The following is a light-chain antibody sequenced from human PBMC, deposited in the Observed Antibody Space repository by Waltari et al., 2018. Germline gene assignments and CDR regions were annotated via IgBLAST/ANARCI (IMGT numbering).Light chain of an antibody. CDR3: SSYAGDDNFVV. CDR1: SSDVGIYDC. J-gene: IGLJ2*01. Sequence: QSALTQPPSASGSPGQSVTITCTGTSSDVGIYDCVSWYQQHPGKAPKRIVFEVNKWPAGVRPRFSGSKSGNTASLTISGLQPEDEADYYCSSYAGDDNFVVFGGGTKLTVL. V-gene: IGLV2-8*01. CDR2: EVN.